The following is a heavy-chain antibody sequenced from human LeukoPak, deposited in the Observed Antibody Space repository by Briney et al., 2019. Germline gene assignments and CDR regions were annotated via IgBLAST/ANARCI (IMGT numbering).Heavy chain of an antibody. V-gene: IGHV4-59*01. CDR1: GGSISSYY. J-gene: IGHJ5*02. Sequence: SETLSLTCTVSGGSISSYYWSWIRQPPGKGLEWIGYIYYSGSTNYNPSLKSRVTISVDTFKNQFSLKLSSVTAADTAVYYCAGAAAGPHWFDPWGQGTLVTASS. CDR2: IYYSGST. D-gene: IGHD6-13*01. CDR3: AGAAAGPHWFDP.